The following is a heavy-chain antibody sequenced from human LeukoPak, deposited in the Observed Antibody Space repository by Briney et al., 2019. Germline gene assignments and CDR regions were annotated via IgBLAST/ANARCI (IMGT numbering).Heavy chain of an antibody. CDR2: FDPEDGET. V-gene: IGHV1-24*01. CDR3: ARAFAGATYYYYYGMDV. Sequence: ASVKVSCKVSGYTLTELSMHWVRQAPGKGLEWMGGFDPEDGETIYAQKFQGRVTMTEDTSTDTAYMELSSLRSEDTAVYYCARAFAGATYYYYYGMDVWGQGTTVTVSS. CDR1: GYTLTELS. J-gene: IGHJ6*02. D-gene: IGHD3-16*01.